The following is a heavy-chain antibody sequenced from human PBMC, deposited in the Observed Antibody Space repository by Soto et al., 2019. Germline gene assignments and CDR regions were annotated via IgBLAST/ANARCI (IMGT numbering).Heavy chain of an antibody. CDR1: GGSISNYY. Sequence: SETLSLTCTVSGGSISNYYWTWIRQPPGKGLEWIGYIYYRGNTNYNPSLKSRVTISVDTSTNQFSLKLSSVSAADTAVYYCARQAVYYDSSGYLDYWGQGTLVTVSS. CDR3: ARQAVYYDSSGYLDY. D-gene: IGHD3-22*01. CDR2: IYYRGNT. J-gene: IGHJ4*02. V-gene: IGHV4-59*01.